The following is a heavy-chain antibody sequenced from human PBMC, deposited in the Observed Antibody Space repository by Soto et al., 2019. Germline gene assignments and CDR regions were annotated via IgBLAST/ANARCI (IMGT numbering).Heavy chain of an antibody. Sequence: EVQLLESGGGLVQPGGSLRLSCAASGFTFSSYAMSWVRQAPGKGLEWVSAISGSGGSTYYADSVKGRFNISRDNSKNTLYLQMNSLRAEDTAVYYCAKDTQWFGESAQDYWGQGTLVTVSS. J-gene: IGHJ4*02. V-gene: IGHV3-23*01. CDR2: ISGSGGST. CDR1: GFTFSSYA. CDR3: AKDTQWFGESAQDY. D-gene: IGHD3-10*01.